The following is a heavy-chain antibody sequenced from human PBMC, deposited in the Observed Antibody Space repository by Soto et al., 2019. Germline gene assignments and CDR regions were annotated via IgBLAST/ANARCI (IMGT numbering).Heavy chain of an antibody. CDR1: GGSLSSGGYY. Sequence: QVQLQESGPGLVTTSQTLSLTCTVPGGSLSSGGYYWSWIRQHPGKGLEWIGYIYYSGSNYYKPSLQSRVTTSVDTSKNQFSLKLSSVTAADTALYSCARNRTVWGRGTLVTVSS. CDR3: ARNRTV. D-gene: IGHD4-17*01. V-gene: IGHV4-31*03. J-gene: IGHJ4*02. CDR2: IYYSGSN.